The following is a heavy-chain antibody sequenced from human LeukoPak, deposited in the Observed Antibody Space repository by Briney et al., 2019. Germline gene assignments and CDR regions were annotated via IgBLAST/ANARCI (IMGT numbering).Heavy chain of an antibody. CDR3: ARGRRARSSWSYYFDY. Sequence: GRSLRLSCAASGFTFDDYAMHWVRQAPGKGVEWVSGISWNSGSIGYADSVKGRFTISRDNAKNSLYLQMNSLRAEDMALYYCARGRRARSSWSYYFDYWGQGTLVTVSS. J-gene: IGHJ4*02. D-gene: IGHD6-13*01. CDR2: ISWNSGSI. V-gene: IGHV3-9*03. CDR1: GFTFDDYA.